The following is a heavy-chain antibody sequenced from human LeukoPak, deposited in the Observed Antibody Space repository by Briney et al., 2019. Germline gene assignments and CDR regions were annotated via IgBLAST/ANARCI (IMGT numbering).Heavy chain of an antibody. D-gene: IGHD5-18*01. CDR3: ARDGLVDTAMMDYYYYGMDV. J-gene: IGHJ6*02. CDR1: GFTFNSYW. V-gene: IGHV3-7*01. CDR2: IKRDGSEK. Sequence: GGSLRLSCAASGFTFNSYWMNWVRQAPGKGLEWVANIKRDGSEKYYVDSVKGRFTISRDNAKNSLYLQMNSLRAEDTAVYYCARDGLVDTAMMDYYYYGMDVWGQGTTVTVSS.